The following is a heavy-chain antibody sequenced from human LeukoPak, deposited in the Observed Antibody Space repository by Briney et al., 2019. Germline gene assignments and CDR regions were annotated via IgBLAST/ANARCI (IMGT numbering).Heavy chain of an antibody. CDR1: GFTFSSYG. V-gene: IGHV3-30*02. J-gene: IGHJ4*02. D-gene: IGHD2-2*03. CDR2: IRYDGSNK. CDR3: AREDLDIVVVPAAITFDY. Sequence: PGGSLRLSCAASGFTFSSYGMHWVRQAPGKGLEWVAFIRYDGSNKYYADSVKGRFTISRDNSKNTLYLQMNSLRAEDTAVYYCAREDLDIVVVPAAITFDYWGQGTLVAVSS.